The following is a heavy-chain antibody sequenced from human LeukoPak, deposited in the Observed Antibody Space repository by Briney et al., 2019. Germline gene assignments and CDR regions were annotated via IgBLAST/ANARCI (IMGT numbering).Heavy chain of an antibody. CDR2: ISGSGGST. Sequence: GGSLRLSCAASGFTFSSYAMSWVRQAPGKGLEWVSAISGSGGSTYYADSVKGRFTISRDNSKNALYLQMNSLRAEDTAVYYCARRGSPITMIVVVTRLYYFDYWGQGTLVTVSS. CDR3: ARRGSPITMIVVVTRLYYFDY. D-gene: IGHD3-22*01. J-gene: IGHJ4*02. CDR1: GFTFSSYA. V-gene: IGHV3-23*01.